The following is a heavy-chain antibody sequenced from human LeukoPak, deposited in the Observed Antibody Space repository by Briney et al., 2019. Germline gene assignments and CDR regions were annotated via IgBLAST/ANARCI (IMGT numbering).Heavy chain of an antibody. CDR1: GFTFSSYS. CDR3: ARRYFDSSRGYYFDY. CDR2: ISSSSSYI. V-gene: IGHV3-21*01. D-gene: IGHD3-9*01. J-gene: IGHJ4*02. Sequence: GGSLRLSCAASGFTFSSYSMNWVHQAPGKGLEWVSSISSSSSYIYYADSVKGRFTISRDNAKNSLYLQMNSLRAEDTAVYYCARRYFDSSRGYYFDYWGRGTLVTVSS.